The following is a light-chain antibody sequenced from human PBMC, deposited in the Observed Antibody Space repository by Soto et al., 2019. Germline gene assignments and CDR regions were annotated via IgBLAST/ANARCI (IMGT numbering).Light chain of an antibody. CDR2: GAS. V-gene: IGKV3-20*01. Sequence: EIVLTQSPGTLSLSPGERATLSCRASQSISNSYLAWYQQKPGQAPRLLGYGASSRATGIPDRFSGSGSGTDFTLTISRLETEDFAMDYCQQYGSSRFTFGPGTKVDVK. CDR1: QSISNSY. J-gene: IGKJ3*01. CDR3: QQYGSSRFT.